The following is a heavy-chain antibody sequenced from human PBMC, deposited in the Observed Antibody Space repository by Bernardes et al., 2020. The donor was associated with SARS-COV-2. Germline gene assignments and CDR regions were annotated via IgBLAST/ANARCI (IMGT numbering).Heavy chain of an antibody. D-gene: IGHD3-22*01. CDR2: FDPEDGET. CDR3: ATGPASFTYYYDSSAQGWLEP. Sequence: ASVKVSCKVSGYTLTELSMHWVRQAPGKGLEWMGGFDPEDGETIYAQKFQGRVTMTEDTSTDTAYMELSSLRSEDTAVYYCATGPASFTYYYDSSAQGWLEPWGQGTRVTVSS. CDR1: GYTLTELS. V-gene: IGHV1-24*01. J-gene: IGHJ5*02.